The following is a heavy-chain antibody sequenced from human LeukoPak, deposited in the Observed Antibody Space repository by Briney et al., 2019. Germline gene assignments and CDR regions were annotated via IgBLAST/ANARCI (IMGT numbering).Heavy chain of an antibody. CDR1: GGSISSGDYY. J-gene: IGHJ3*02. CDR2: IYYTGST. V-gene: IGHV4-30-4*01. Sequence: SETMSLTCTVSGGSISSGDYYWSWIRQSPGKGLEWIGYIYYTGSTYYNPSLKSRLTISVDTSKNQFSLKLNSVTAADTAVYYCASTYYFDSSGYIDSFDIWGQGTMVTVSS. D-gene: IGHD3-22*01. CDR3: ASTYYFDSSGYIDSFDI.